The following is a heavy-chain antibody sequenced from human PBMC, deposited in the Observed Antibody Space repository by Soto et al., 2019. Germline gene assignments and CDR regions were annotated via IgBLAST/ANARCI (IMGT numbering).Heavy chain of an antibody. CDR2: ISGSGGST. CDR3: AKFVPPTYYYDSSGYYGY. J-gene: IGHJ4*02. Sequence: EVQLLESGGGLVQPGGSLRLSCAASGFTFSSYAMSWVRQAPGKGLEWVSAISGSGGSTYYADSVKGRFTISRDNSKNTLYLQMNSLRAEDTAVYYCAKFVPPTYYYDSSGYYGYWGQGTLVTVSS. D-gene: IGHD3-22*01. V-gene: IGHV3-23*01. CDR1: GFTFSSYA.